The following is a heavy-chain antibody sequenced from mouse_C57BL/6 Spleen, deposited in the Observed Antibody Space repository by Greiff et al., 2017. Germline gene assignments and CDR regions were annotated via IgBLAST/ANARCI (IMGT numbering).Heavy chain of an antibody. J-gene: IGHJ2*01. CDR2: IYPGSGSP. CDR3: ARYNYGSSEDYFDY. V-gene: IGHV1-55*01. CDR1: GYTFTSYW. Sequence: QVQLQQPGAELVKPGASVKMSCKASGYTFTSYWITWVKQRPGQGLEWIGDIYPGSGSPNYNEKFKSKATLTVDTSSSTAYMQLISLTSEDSAVYYCARYNYGSSEDYFDYWGQGTTLTVSS. D-gene: IGHD1-1*01.